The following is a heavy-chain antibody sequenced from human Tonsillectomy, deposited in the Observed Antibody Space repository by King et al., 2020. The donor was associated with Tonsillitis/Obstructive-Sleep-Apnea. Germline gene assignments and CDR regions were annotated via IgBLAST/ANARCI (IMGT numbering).Heavy chain of an antibody. Sequence: VQLVESGGGLVQPGGALRLSCAASGFTFSTYSMNWVRQAPGEGLEYISYISDSASAIYYADSVKGRFTISRDNARNSLYLQMNSLRDEDTAVYYCARGKSYWGQGTLVTVSS. CDR1: GFTFSTYS. CDR2: ISDSASAI. J-gene: IGHJ4*02. CDR3: ARGKSY. V-gene: IGHV3-48*02.